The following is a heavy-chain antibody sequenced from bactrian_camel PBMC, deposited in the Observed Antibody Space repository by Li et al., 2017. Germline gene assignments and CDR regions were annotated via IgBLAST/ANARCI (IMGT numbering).Heavy chain of an antibody. CDR2: INGANGRT. Sequence: VQLVESGGGSVQAGGSLRLSCEASGFDSSGFVFSTWCMGWFRQAPGKGLEWVSGINGANGRTYYSDSVRGRFTISRDNAKNMVYLQMNSLKTEDTGVYYVAMNFGYWGHGTQVTVS. CDR3: AMNFGY. J-gene: IGHJ6*01. D-gene: IGHD3*01. V-gene: IGHV3S40*01. CDR1: GFVFSTWC.